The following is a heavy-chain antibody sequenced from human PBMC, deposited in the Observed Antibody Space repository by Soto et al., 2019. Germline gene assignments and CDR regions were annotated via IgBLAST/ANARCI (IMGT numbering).Heavy chain of an antibody. D-gene: IGHD4-17*01. Sequence: GGSLRLSCAASGFTFSDYYMSWIRQAPGKGLEWVSYISSSGSTIYYADSVKGRFTISRDNAKNSLYLQMNSLRAEDTAVYYCARALYDYGDYVGAFDIWGQGTMVTVSS. CDR3: ARALYDYGDYVGAFDI. J-gene: IGHJ3*02. V-gene: IGHV3-11*01. CDR1: GFTFSDYY. CDR2: ISSSGSTI.